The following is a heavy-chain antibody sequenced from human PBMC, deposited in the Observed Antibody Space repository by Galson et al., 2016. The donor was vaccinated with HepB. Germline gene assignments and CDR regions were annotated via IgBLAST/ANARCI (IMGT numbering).Heavy chain of an antibody. CDR1: GYTFDNYV. J-gene: IGHJ4*02. Sequence: SVKVSCKASGYTFDNYVISWVRQAPGQGLEWMGWISTDNGRTNHVQKLQGRVMMTTDTSTSTVHMELKSLRSDDTAVYYCVSIQHRTGYWGQGTAVTVSS. D-gene: IGHD2-8*02. CDR2: ISTDNGRT. V-gene: IGHV1-18*04. CDR3: VSIQHRTGY.